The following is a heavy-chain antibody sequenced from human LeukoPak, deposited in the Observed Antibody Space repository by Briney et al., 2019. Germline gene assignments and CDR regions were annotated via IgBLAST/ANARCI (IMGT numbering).Heavy chain of an antibody. CDR1: GFTFSSYA. J-gene: IGHJ4*02. CDR3: TRKGYGNPYYFDY. V-gene: IGHV3-30*04. D-gene: IGHD6-13*01. Sequence: GGSLRLSCAASGFTFSSYAMHWVRQAPGKGLEWVAVISYDGSNKYYADSMKGRFTISRDNSKNTLYLQMDSLRAEDTAVYYCTRKGYGNPYYFDYWGQGTLVTVSS. CDR2: ISYDGSNK.